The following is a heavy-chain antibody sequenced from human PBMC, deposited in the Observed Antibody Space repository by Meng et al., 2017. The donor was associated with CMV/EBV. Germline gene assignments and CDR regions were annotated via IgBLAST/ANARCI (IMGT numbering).Heavy chain of an antibody. J-gene: IGHJ4*02. CDR3: ARAKIMYYYDSSGYYYDY. Sequence: QVQLQQWGAGLLKPSETLSLPCAGYGGSFSGYYWSWIRQPPGKGLEWIGEINHSGSTNYNPSLKSRVTISVDTSKNQFSLKLSSVTAADTAVYYCARAKIMYYYDSSGYYYDYWGQGTLVTVSS. CDR1: GGSFSGYY. CDR2: INHSGST. V-gene: IGHV4-34*01. D-gene: IGHD3-22*01.